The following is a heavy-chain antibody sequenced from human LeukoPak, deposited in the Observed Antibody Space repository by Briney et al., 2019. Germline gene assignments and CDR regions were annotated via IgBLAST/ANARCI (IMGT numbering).Heavy chain of an antibody. J-gene: IGHJ6*03. CDR1: GYSFTSYW. CDR2: ISGSGGST. Sequence: GESLKISCKGSGYSFTSYWIGWVRQAPGKGLEWVSAISGSGGSTYYADSVKGRFTISRDNSKNTLYLQMNSLRTEDTAVYYCARGYGDPLDYYYYMDVWGNGTTVTVSS. CDR3: ARGYGDPLDYYYYMDV. D-gene: IGHD4-17*01. V-gene: IGHV3-23*01.